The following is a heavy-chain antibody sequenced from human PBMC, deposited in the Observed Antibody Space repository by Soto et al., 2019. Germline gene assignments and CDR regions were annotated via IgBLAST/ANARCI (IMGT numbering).Heavy chain of an antibody. Sequence: QVQLVQSGAEVKRPGSSVKVSCKASGDTFNFYSINWVRQAPGLGLEWMGRVNPIVSMSNYAQKFQGRVTMTADNSTSTGYMELSSLRSADTAIYYCASRYGSGYRAFDSWGQGALVTVSS. CDR3: ASRYGSGYRAFDS. V-gene: IGHV1-69*02. CDR2: VNPIVSMS. CDR1: GDTFNFYS. J-gene: IGHJ4*02. D-gene: IGHD3-10*01.